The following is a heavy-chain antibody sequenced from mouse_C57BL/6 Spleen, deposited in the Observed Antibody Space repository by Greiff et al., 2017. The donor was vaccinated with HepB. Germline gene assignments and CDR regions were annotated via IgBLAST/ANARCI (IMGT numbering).Heavy chain of an antibody. Sequence: VQLQQSGPELVKPGDSVKISCKASGYSFTGYFMNWVIQSHGKSLEWIGRINPYNGDTFYNQKFKGKATLTVDKSSSTAHMELRSLTSEDSAVYYCARRYYGYDGEYYFDYWGQGTTLTVSS. CDR2: INPYNGDT. CDR1: GYSFTGYF. CDR3: ARRYYGYDGEYYFDY. V-gene: IGHV1-20*01. D-gene: IGHD2-2*01. J-gene: IGHJ2*01.